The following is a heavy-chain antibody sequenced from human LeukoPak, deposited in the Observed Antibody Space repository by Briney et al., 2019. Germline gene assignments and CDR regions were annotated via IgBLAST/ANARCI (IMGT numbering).Heavy chain of an antibody. J-gene: IGHJ4*02. CDR3: ARSKYYYGSGIHFDY. CDR2: IYYSGST. V-gene: IGHV4-39*07. Sequence: PSETLSLTCTVSGGSISSSSYYWGWIRQPPGKGLEWIGSIYYSGSTYYNPSLKSRVTISVDTSKNQFSLKLSSVTAADTAVYYCARSKYYYGSGIHFDYWGQGTLVTVSS. CDR1: GGSISSSSYY. D-gene: IGHD3-10*01.